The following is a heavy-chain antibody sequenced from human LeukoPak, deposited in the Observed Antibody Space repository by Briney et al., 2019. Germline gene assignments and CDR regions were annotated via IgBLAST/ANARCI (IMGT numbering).Heavy chain of an antibody. J-gene: IGHJ6*03. Sequence: SETLSLTCTVSGGSISSSSYYWGWIRRPPGRGLEWIGSIYYSGSTYYNPSLKSRVTISIDTSKNQFSLKLSSVTAADTAVYYCARVARESGGSCYPPSFCYYYYYMDVWGKGTTVTVSS. CDR1: GGSISSSSYY. CDR3: ARVARESGGSCYPPSFCYYYYYMDV. CDR2: IYYSGST. V-gene: IGHV4-39*07. D-gene: IGHD2-15*01.